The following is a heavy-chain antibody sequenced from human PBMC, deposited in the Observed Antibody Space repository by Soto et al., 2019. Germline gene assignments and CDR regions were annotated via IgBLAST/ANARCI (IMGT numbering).Heavy chain of an antibody. D-gene: IGHD6-19*01. V-gene: IGHV1-2*02. CDR3: ARNYDPGIAVAGFDY. CDR2: INPNSGGT. J-gene: IGHJ4*02. Sequence: ASVKVSCKASGYTFTGYYMHWVRQAPGQGLEWMGWINPNSGGTNYAQKFQGRVTMTRDTSISTAYMELSRLRSDDTAVYYCARNYDPGIAVAGFDYWGQGTLVTVSS. CDR1: GYTFTGYY.